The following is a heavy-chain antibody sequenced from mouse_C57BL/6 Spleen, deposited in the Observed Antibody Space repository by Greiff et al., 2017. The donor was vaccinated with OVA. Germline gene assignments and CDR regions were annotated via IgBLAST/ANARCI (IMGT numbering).Heavy chain of an antibody. D-gene: IGHD1-1*01. V-gene: IGHV14-2*01. CDR1: GYNITDYY. Sequence: EVQLQQSGAELVKPGASVKLSCTASGYNITDYYMHWVKQRTEQGLEWIGRIDPEDGETKYAPKFKGKATITADTSSNTAYLQLSILTSEDTAVYYCARSNYYGSSYDYWGQGTTLTVSS. J-gene: IGHJ2*01. CDR2: IDPEDGET. CDR3: ARSNYYGSSYDY.